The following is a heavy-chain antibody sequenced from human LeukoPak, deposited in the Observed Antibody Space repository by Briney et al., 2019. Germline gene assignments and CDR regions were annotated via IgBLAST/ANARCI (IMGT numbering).Heavy chain of an antibody. CDR3: TGVSRSSWYDY. CDR1: GFTFSNAW. D-gene: IGHD6-13*01. CDR2: IKSKTDGGTP. V-gene: IGHV3-15*01. J-gene: IGHJ4*02. Sequence: WGSLRLSCAASGFTFSNAWMSWVRQAPGKGLEWVGRIKSKTDGGTPDYAAPVKGRFTISRDDSKNTLYLQMNSLKTEDTAVYYCTGVSRSSWYDYWGQGTLVTVSS.